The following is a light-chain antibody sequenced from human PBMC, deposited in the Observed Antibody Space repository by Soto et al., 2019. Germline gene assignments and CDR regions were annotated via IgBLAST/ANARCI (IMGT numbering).Light chain of an antibody. J-gene: IGLJ1*01. CDR2: DVS. Sequence: QSVLPQPSSVSGSPGQSITISCTGTSSDVGGYNYVSWYQQHPGKAPKLMIYDVSNRPSGVSNRFSGSKSGNTASLTISGLQAEDEADYYCSSYTSRSSSTYVFGTGTKVTVL. V-gene: IGLV2-14*01. CDR3: SSYTSRSSSTYV. CDR1: SSDVGGYNY.